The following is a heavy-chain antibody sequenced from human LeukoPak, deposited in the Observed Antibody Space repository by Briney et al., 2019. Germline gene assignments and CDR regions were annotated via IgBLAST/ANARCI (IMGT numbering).Heavy chain of an antibody. CDR1: GGSISSDY. CDR3: ARGGGYFNY. Sequence: SETLSLTCTVSGGSISSDYWSWIRQPPGKGLEWIGYIYFSGSTNHNPSLKSRVTISVDTSKTQLSLKLSSVTAADTAVYYCARGGGYFNYWGQGTLVTVSS. J-gene: IGHJ4*02. CDR2: IYFSGST. D-gene: IGHD3-16*01. V-gene: IGHV4-59*01.